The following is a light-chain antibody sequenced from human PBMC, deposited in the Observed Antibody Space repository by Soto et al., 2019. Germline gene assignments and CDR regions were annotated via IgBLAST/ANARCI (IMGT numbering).Light chain of an antibody. V-gene: IGKV3-20*01. Sequence: EIVLKQSQATLSLSPGEKTTISCIASQSVSSSYLARYQQKPGQAPRLLIYGASNRATGIPDRFSGSGSGTDFTLTISRLEPGDFAVYYCQHFGGTTFTFGQGTLLEI. CDR2: GAS. J-gene: IGKJ5*01. CDR1: QSVSSSY. CDR3: QHFGGTTFT.